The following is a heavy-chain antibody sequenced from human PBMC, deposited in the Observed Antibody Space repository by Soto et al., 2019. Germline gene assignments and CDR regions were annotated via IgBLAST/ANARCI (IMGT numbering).Heavy chain of an antibody. CDR2: INAGNGNT. CDR3: ARGVEYYDSSGSPADDD. J-gene: IGHJ4*02. Sequence: GASVKVSCKASGYTFTSYAMHWVRQAPGQRLEWMGWINAGNGNTKYSQKFQGRVTITRDTSASTAYMELSSLRSEDTAVYYCARGVEYYDSSGSPADDDWGQGTLVTVSS. D-gene: IGHD3-22*01. V-gene: IGHV1-3*01. CDR1: GYTFTSYA.